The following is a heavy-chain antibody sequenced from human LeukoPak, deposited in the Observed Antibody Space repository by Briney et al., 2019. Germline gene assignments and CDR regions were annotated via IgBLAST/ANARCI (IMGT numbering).Heavy chain of an antibody. J-gene: IGHJ4*02. V-gene: IGHV4-39*01. CDR2: IYYSGST. CDR1: GGSISSSVYC. Sequence: SETLSLTCTVSGGSISSSVYCWGWIRQPPGKGLEWIGSIYYSGSTYYNPSLKSRVAISVDTSKNQFALKLTSVTAADTAVYYCARHPQYWGQGTLVTVSS. CDR3: ARHPQY.